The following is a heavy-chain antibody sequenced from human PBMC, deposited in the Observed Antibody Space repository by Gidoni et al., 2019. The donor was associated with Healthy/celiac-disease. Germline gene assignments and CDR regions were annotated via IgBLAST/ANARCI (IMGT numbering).Heavy chain of an antibody. Sequence: QVQLQESGPGLVKPSQTLSLTCTVSGGSISSGGYYWSWIRQHPGKGLEWIGYIYYSGSTYYNPSLKSRVTISVDTSKNQFSLKLSSVTAADTAVYYCARLEVDTAMVDAFDIWGQGTMVTVSS. CDR1: GGSISSGGYY. J-gene: IGHJ3*02. V-gene: IGHV4-31*03. D-gene: IGHD5-18*01. CDR2: IYYSGST. CDR3: ARLEVDTAMVDAFDI.